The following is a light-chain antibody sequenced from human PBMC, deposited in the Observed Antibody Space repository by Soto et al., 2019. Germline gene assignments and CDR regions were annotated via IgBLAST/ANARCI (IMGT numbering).Light chain of an antibody. V-gene: IGKV3-20*01. CDR2: GAS. Sequence: EIVLTQSPGTLSLSPGESATLSCRASQSVSSNYLAWYQQKPGQAPRLLIYGASSRATGIPDRFSGSGSGTDFTLTISRLEPEDFAVYYWQQYGSSPLYTFGQGTKLEIK. CDR1: QSVSSNY. CDR3: QQYGSSPLYT. J-gene: IGKJ2*01.